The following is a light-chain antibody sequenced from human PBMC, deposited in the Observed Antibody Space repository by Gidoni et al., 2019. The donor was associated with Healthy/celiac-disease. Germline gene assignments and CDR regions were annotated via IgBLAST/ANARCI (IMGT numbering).Light chain of an antibody. CDR1: SSYVGGNNY. V-gene: IGLV2-14*01. Sequence: SALTQPASVSGSPGQSITISCTGTSSYVGGNNYVSWYQQHPGKAPKLMIYEVSNRPSGVSNRCSGYKSGKTASLTISGLQAEDEADYYCSAYTSSSTLWVFGGGTKLTVL. CDR2: EVS. CDR3: SAYTSSSTLWV. J-gene: IGLJ3*02.